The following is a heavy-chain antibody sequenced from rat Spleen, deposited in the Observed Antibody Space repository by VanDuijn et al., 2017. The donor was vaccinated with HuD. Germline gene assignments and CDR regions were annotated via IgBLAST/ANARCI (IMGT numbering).Heavy chain of an antibody. CDR1: GFTFSTAW. CDR3: VPSVMGFDY. V-gene: IGHV6-13*01. CDR2: IKDKSNNYET. J-gene: IGHJ2*01. D-gene: IGHD1-12*02. Sequence: EVQLVESGGGLVQPGRSMKLSCAASGFTFSTAWMHWVRQSPDKRLEWIARIKDKSNNYETVYVESVKGRFTISRDDSKSTIYLQMNNLKEEDTAIYYCVPSVMGFDYWGQGVMVTVSS.